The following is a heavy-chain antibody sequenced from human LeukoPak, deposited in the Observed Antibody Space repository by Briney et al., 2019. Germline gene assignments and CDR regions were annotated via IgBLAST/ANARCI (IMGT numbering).Heavy chain of an antibody. V-gene: IGHV4-4*07. Sequence: SETLSLTCTVSGGSLSSYHWSWLRQPAGKGLEWIRRIYTSGSTNYNPSLKSRVTMSVDTSKNQFSLKLSSVTAADTAVYYCARGTTPVYWGQGTLVTVSS. J-gene: IGHJ4*02. D-gene: IGHD2-2*01. CDR2: IYTSGST. CDR1: GGSLSSYH. CDR3: ARGTTPVY.